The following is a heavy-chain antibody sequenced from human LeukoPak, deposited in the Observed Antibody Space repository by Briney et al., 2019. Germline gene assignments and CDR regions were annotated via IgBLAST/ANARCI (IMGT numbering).Heavy chain of an antibody. V-gene: IGHV3-7*01. CDR2: IKQDGSEK. Sequence: PGGSLRLSCAASGFTFSSYWMSWVRQAPGKGLEWVANIKQDGSEKYYVDSVKGRFTISRDNAKNSLYLQMNSLRAEDTAVYYCARDFGSSGYYLVYWGQGTLVTVSS. CDR1: GFTFSSYW. J-gene: IGHJ4*02. CDR3: ARDFGSSGYYLVY. D-gene: IGHD3-22*01.